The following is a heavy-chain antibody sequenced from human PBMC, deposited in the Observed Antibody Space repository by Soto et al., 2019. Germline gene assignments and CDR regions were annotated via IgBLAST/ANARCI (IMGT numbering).Heavy chain of an antibody. CDR2: IDENGGTT. CDR1: GFTFNRCA. V-gene: IGHV3-23*01. Sequence: GGSLRLSCGGSGFTFNRCAMSWVRQSPGKGLEWVSAIDENGGTTYYADSVQGRFTISRDNSKNTLYLQMNTLRVEDTAVYYCAREEYSSSFDYWGQGTLVTVSS. CDR3: AREEYSSSFDY. D-gene: IGHD6-6*01. J-gene: IGHJ4*02.